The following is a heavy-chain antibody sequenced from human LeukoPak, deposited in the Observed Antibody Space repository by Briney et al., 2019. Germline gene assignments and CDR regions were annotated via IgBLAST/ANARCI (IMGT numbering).Heavy chain of an antibody. CDR3: TNFDS. CDR2: ISYSGST. Sequence: SETLSLTCTVSGGSVSSGTYYWGWIRQPPGKGLEWIGYISYSGSTNYSPSLKSRVTISLDTSKNQFSLKLSSVTAADTAVYYCTNFDSWGQGTLVTVSS. CDR1: GGSVSSGTYY. V-gene: IGHV4-61*01. J-gene: IGHJ4*02.